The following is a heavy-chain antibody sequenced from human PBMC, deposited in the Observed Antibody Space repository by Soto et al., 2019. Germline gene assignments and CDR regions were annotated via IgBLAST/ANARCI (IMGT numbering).Heavy chain of an antibody. CDR2: IWYDGSNK. J-gene: IGHJ4*02. D-gene: IGHD6-6*01. Sequence: QVQLVESGGGVVQPGRSLRLSCAASGFTFSSYGMHWVRQAPGKGLEWVAVIWYDGSNKYYADSVKGRFTISRDNSKNPLYLQMNSLRAEDTAVYYCARDRRISNIAARNTIDYWGQGTLVTVSS. CDR3: ARDRRISNIAARNTIDY. CDR1: GFTFSSYG. V-gene: IGHV3-33*01.